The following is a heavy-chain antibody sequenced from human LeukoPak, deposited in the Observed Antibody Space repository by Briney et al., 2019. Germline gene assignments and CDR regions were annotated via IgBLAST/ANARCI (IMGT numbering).Heavy chain of an antibody. CDR3: ARDSSSSDYYYGMDV. D-gene: IGHD6-6*01. Sequence: SETLSLTCTVSGGSISSYYWSWIRQPPGKGLEWIGYIYYSGSTNYNPSLKSRVTISVDTSKNQFSLKLSSVTAADTAVYYCARDSSSSDYYYGMDVWGQGTTVTVSS. V-gene: IGHV4-59*01. J-gene: IGHJ6*02. CDR1: GGSISSYY. CDR2: IYYSGST.